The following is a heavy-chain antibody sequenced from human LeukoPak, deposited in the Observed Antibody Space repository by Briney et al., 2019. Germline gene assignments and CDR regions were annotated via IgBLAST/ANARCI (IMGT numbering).Heavy chain of an antibody. Sequence: GASVKVSCKASGYTFTGHYMNWVRLAPGQGLEWMGWINPTGGTTYAQKFQDRVTMTRDTSINTAYMELSGLRSDDTAVYYWARDLGWSSSHWGQGTLVTVSS. D-gene: IGHD6-6*01. V-gene: IGHV1-2*02. CDR1: GYTFTGHY. CDR3: ARDLGWSSSH. J-gene: IGHJ4*02. CDR2: INPTGGT.